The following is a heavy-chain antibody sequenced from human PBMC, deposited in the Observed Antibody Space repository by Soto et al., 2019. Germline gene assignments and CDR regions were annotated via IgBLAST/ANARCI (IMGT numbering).Heavy chain of an antibody. CDR1: GFTFSSYA. CDR2: IDGSGDAM. J-gene: IGHJ4*02. CDR3: ARESIGCGGDCLDY. D-gene: IGHD2-21*01. V-gene: IGHV3-48*04. Sequence: GSLRLSCSSSGFTFSSYAMHWVRQAPGKGLEWISDIDGSGDAMFYADSVKGRFAVSRDNTMNSLYLQMNSLRAEDTAAYYCARESIGCGGDCLDYWGQGTLVTVSS.